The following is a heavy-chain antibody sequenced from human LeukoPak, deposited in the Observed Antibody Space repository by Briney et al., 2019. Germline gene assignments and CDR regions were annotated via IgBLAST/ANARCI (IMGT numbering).Heavy chain of an antibody. CDR2: ISSSGSTI. D-gene: IGHD3-10*01. J-gene: IGHJ4*02. CDR1: GFTFSDYY. Sequence: GGSLRLSCAASGFTFSDYYMSWIRQAPGRGLEWVSYISSSGSTIYYAESVKGRFTISRDNAKNSLYLQMNSLRAEDTAVYYCARRKMVRGPTSLPPSSNFDYWGQGTLVTVSS. V-gene: IGHV3-11*01. CDR3: ARRKMVRGPTSLPPSSNFDY.